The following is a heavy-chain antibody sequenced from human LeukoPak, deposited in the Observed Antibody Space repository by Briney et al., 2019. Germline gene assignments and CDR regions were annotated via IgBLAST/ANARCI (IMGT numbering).Heavy chain of an antibody. CDR2: INHSATT. V-gene: IGHV4-34*01. D-gene: IGHD2-15*01. CDR3: ASRSVFL. J-gene: IGHJ4*02. CDR1: GGSLSGYY. Sequence: SQTLSLTCALFGGSLSGYYWSWISQPRGKRMEWSGEINHSATTNYNPSLKSRVTISVDTSKNQFSLKVSSVTAADTAVYYCASRSVFLWGQGTLVTVSS.